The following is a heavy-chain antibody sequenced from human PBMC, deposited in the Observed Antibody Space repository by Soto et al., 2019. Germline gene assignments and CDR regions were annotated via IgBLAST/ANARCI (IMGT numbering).Heavy chain of an antibody. Sequence: EVQLVGLGGGLVKPGGSLRLSVAASVFTFSSYSMNWARQAPGKGLEWVSAISSSRSYIYYADPVKGRFTISRDNAKNSLYLQMNSLRAEDTAVYYCARASGYYDSSGYYFYFDYWGQGTLVTVSS. CDR3: ARASGYYDSSGYYFYFDY. J-gene: IGHJ4*02. V-gene: IGHV3-21*01. D-gene: IGHD3-22*01. CDR2: ISSSRSYI. CDR1: VFTFSSYS.